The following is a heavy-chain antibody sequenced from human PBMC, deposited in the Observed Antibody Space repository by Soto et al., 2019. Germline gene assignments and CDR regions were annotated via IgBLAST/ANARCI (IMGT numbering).Heavy chain of an antibody. D-gene: IGHD1-26*01. V-gene: IGHV3-21*01. J-gene: IGHJ4*02. Sequence: GGSLRLSCAASGFTFSSYSMNWVRQAPGKGLEWVSSISSSSSYIYYADSVKGRSTISRDNAKNSLYLQMNSLRAEDTAVYYCARLVGATARLPADYWGQGTLVTVSS. CDR1: GFTFSSYS. CDR3: ARLVGATARLPADY. CDR2: ISSSSSYI.